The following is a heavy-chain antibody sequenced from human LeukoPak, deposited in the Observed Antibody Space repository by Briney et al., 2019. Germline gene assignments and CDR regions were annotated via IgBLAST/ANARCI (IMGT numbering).Heavy chain of an antibody. CDR1: GFTFRSYE. V-gene: IGHV3-48*03. D-gene: IGHD1-26*01. CDR2: ISSSGSTI. CDR3: ARDRPVGATLDY. J-gene: IGHJ4*02. Sequence: QPGGSLRLSCAASGFTFRSYEMNWVRQAPGKGLEWLSYISSSGSTIYYADSVKGRFTISRDNAKNSLYLQMNSLRADDTAVYYCARDRPVGATLDYWGRGTLVTVSS.